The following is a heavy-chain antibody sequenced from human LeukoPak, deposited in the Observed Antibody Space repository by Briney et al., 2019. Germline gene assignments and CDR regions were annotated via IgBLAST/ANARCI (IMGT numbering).Heavy chain of an antibody. Sequence: PGGSLRLSCAASGLTFSSYAMHWVRQAPGKGLEWVAVISYDGSNKYYADSVKGRFTISRDNSKNTLYLQMNSLRAEDTAVYYCANARYYYYYYMDVWGKGTTVTVSS. CDR1: GLTFSSYA. V-gene: IGHV3-30*01. D-gene: IGHD6-6*01. CDR2: ISYDGSNK. CDR3: ANARYYYYYYMDV. J-gene: IGHJ6*03.